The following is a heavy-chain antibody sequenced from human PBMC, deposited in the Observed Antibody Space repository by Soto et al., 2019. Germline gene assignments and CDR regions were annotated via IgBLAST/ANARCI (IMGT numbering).Heavy chain of an antibody. Sequence: SETLSLTCTVSGGSVSSGSYYLSWIRQPPGKGLEWIGYIYYSGSTNYNPSLKSRVTISVDTSKNQFSLKLSSVTAADTAVYYCARVRLGYSSSSGKWFDPWGQGTPVTVSP. CDR2: IYYSGST. CDR1: GGSVSSGSYY. J-gene: IGHJ5*02. CDR3: ARVRLGYSSSSGKWFDP. D-gene: IGHD6-6*01. V-gene: IGHV4-61*01.